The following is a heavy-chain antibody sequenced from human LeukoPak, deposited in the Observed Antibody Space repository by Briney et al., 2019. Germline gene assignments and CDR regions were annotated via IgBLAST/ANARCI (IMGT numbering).Heavy chain of an antibody. CDR3: ARHKFRARAVADNNWFDP. J-gene: IGHJ5*02. CDR2: IYYSGST. Sequence: SETLSLTCTVSGGSISSYYWSWIRQPPGKGLEWIGSIYYSGSTYYNPSLKSRVTISVDTSKNQFSLKLSSVTAADTAVYYCARHKFRARAVADNNWFDPWGQGTLVTVSS. D-gene: IGHD6-19*01. V-gene: IGHV4-59*05. CDR1: GGSISSYY.